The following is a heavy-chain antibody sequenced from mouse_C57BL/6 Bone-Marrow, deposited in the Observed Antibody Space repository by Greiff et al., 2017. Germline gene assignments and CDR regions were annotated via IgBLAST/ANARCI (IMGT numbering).Heavy chain of an antibody. D-gene: IGHD2-3*01. CDR2: ISSGSSTI. J-gene: IGHJ1*03. CDR1: GFTFSDYG. CDR3: ARKGRYDGYFYWYFDV. Sequence: EVNLVESGGGLVKPGGSLRLSCAASGFTFSDYGMHWVRQAPEKGLEWVAYISSGSSTIYYADPVKGRFTISRDNAKNTLFLQMTSLRSEDTAMYYCARKGRYDGYFYWYFDVWGTGTTVTVSS. V-gene: IGHV5-17*01.